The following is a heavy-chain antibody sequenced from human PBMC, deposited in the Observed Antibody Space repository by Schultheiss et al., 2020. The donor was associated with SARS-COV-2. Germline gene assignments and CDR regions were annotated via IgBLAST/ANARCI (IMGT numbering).Heavy chain of an antibody. Sequence: SQTLSLTCTVSGGSISGYYWSWIRQPAGKGLEWIGDIHHSGTTNYNPSLRGRVTMSVDSSKNQFSLKLSSVTAADTAVYYCARDTELRGASTCFDPWGQGTLVTVSS. CDR3: ARDTELRGASTCFDP. D-gene: IGHD1-26*01. J-gene: IGHJ5*02. CDR2: IHHSGTT. V-gene: IGHV4-4*07. CDR1: GGSISGYY.